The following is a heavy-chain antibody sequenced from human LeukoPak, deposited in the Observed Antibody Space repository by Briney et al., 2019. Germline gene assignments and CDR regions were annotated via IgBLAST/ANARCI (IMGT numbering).Heavy chain of an antibody. Sequence: SETLSLTCAVYGGSISGYYWSWIRQPPGKGLEWIGEINHSGSTNYNPSLKSRVTISVDTSKNQFSLKLSSVTAADTAVYYCARGGDIVVVVAATGFDYWGQGTLVTVSS. D-gene: IGHD2-15*01. CDR1: GGSISGYY. CDR2: INHSGST. CDR3: ARGGDIVVVVAATGFDY. V-gene: IGHV4-34*01. J-gene: IGHJ4*02.